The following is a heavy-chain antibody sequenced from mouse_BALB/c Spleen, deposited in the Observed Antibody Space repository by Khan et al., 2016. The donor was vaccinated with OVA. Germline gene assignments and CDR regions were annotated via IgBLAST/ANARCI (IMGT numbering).Heavy chain of an antibody. CDR3: ARGSGGYRFAY. D-gene: IGHD1-3*01. V-gene: IGHV1S137*01. J-gene: IGHJ3*01. CDR2: ISTHYGDA. Sequence: QVQLKQSGAELVRPGVSVKISCKGSGYTFTDYAMHWVKQSHAKSLEWIGVISTHYGDASYNQKFKGKATMTVDTSSSTAYMELARLTSEDSAIYYCARGSGGYRFAYWGQGTLVTVSA. CDR1: GYTFTDYA.